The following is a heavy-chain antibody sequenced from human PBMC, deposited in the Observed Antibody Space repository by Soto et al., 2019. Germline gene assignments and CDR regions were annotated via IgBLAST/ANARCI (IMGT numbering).Heavy chain of an antibody. CDR3: ARDWDTAMVSPLRLYYYYYGMDC. D-gene: IGHD5-18*01. CDR1: VYPTTGFA. Sequence: SEKASLEASVYPTTGFAMHWVRQAPGHRLEWIGWINARNGNTKYSQKFQGRVTITRDTSASTAYMELSSLRSEDTAVYYCARDWDTAMVSPLRLYYYYYGMDCWGQGTTVTVSS. J-gene: IGHJ6*02. V-gene: IGHV1-3*01. CDR2: INARNGNT.